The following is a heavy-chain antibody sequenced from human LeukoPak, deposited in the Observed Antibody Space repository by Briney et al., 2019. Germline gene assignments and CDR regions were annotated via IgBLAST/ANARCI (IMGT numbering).Heavy chain of an antibody. V-gene: IGHV3-23*01. Sequence: GGSLRLSCAASGFTVSSNYMSWVRQAPGKGLEWVSAISGSGGSTYYADSVKGRFTISRDNSKNTLYLQMNSLRAEDTAVYYCAKELHERGRSGSYNYWGQGTLVTVSS. CDR2: ISGSGGST. D-gene: IGHD3-10*01. CDR3: AKELHERGRSGSYNY. CDR1: GFTVSSNY. J-gene: IGHJ4*02.